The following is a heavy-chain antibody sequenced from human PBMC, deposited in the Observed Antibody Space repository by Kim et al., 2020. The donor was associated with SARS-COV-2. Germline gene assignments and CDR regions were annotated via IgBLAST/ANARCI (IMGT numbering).Heavy chain of an antibody. Sequence: GGSLRLSCAASGFTFSNYWMHWVRQAPGKGLVWVSRISTDGSTTTYADSVQDRFTISRDNAMNTLYLQMNSLRDDDTAVYYCARVPPRDYGSVDQWGQGTLVTVSS. CDR3: ARVPPRDYGSVDQ. CDR2: ISTDGSTT. D-gene: IGHD3-10*01. J-gene: IGHJ4*02. V-gene: IGHV3-74*01. CDR1: GFTFSNYW.